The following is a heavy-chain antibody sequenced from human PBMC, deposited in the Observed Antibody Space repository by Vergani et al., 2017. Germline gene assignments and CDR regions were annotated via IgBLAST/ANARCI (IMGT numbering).Heavy chain of an antibody. Sequence: QVQLQESGPGLVKPSETLSLTCTVSGGSISSYYWSWIRQPPGKGLEWIGYIYYSGSTNYNPSLKSRVTISVDTSKNQFSLKLSSVTAADTAVYYCARGSSSSYYYYGMDVWGQG. J-gene: IGHJ6*02. CDR3: ARGSSSSYYYYGMDV. CDR1: GGSISSYY. CDR2: IYYSGST. D-gene: IGHD6-6*01. V-gene: IGHV4-59*01.